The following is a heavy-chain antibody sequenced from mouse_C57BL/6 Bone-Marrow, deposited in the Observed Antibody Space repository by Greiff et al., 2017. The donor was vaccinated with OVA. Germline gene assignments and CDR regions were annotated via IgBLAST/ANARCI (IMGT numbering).Heavy chain of an antibody. V-gene: IGHV14-3*01. CDR1: GFNIKNTY. Sequence: EVKLVESVAELVRPGASVKLSCTASGFNIKNTYMHWVKQRPEQGLEWIGRIDPANGNTKYAPKFQGKATITADTSSNTAYLQLSSLTSEDSAVYYCAVDSPYRYFDVWGTGTTVTVSS. J-gene: IGHJ1*03. CDR3: AVDSPYRYFDV. D-gene: IGHD2-4*01. CDR2: IDPANGNT.